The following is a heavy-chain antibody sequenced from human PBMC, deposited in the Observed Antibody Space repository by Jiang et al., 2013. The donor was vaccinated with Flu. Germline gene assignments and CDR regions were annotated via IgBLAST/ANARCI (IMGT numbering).Heavy chain of an antibody. Sequence: GWMNPNSGNTGYAQKFQGRVTMTRNTSISTAYMELSSLRSEDTAVYYCARGLHSSGGTDYWGQGTLVTVSS. V-gene: IGHV1-8*01. CDR2: MNPNSGNT. J-gene: IGHJ4*02. CDR3: ARGLHSSGGTDY. D-gene: IGHD6-19*01.